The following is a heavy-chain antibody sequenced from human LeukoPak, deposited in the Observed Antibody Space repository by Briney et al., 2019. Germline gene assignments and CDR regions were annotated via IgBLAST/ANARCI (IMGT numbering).Heavy chain of an antibody. CDR3: ARDEMGDV. CDR1: RHSVSSNSTA. J-gene: IGHJ6*02. D-gene: IGHD2-8*01. Sequence: SQSLSLTCAISRHSVSSNSTAWNWIMQTPSRGLEWLRRTYYRSKWYNDYAVAVKSRIIINPDTSKNQSSLQLNSVIAADTAVYYCARDEMGDVWGQGTTVTVSS. CDR2: TYYRSKWYN. V-gene: IGHV6-1*01.